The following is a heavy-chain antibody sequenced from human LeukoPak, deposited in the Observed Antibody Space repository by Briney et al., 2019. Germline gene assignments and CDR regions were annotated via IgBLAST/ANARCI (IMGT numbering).Heavy chain of an antibody. CDR2: ISYDGSNK. D-gene: IGHD3-10*01. Sequence: GGSLRLSCAASGFTFSSYAMHWVRQAPGKGLEWVAVISYDGSNKYYADSVKGRFTISRGNSKNTLYLQMNSLRAEDTAVYYCARDITMVRGVIGAYYYYGMDVWGKGTTVTVSS. CDR3: ARDITMVRGVIGAYYYYGMDV. CDR1: GFTFSSYA. J-gene: IGHJ6*04. V-gene: IGHV3-30*04.